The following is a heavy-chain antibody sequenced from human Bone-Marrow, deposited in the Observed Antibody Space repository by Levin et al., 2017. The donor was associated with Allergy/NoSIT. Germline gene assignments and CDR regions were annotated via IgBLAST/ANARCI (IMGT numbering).Heavy chain of an antibody. J-gene: IGHJ4*02. CDR2: ISGSAVST. V-gene: IGHV3-23*01. Sequence: GGSLRLSCAASAFAFSSYAMSWVRQAPGKGLEWVSGISGSAVSTYYADSVKGRFTISRDNSKNTLYLQMNSLRAEDTAVYYCAKDGAHCSSISCYIDYWGQGTLVTVSS. D-gene: IGHD2-2*02. CDR3: AKDGAHCSSISCYIDY. CDR1: AFAFSSYA.